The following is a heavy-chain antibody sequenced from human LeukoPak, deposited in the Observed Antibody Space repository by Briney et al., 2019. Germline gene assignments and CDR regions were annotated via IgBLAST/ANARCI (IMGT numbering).Heavy chain of an antibody. Sequence: PSETLSLTCAVYGGSFSGYYWSWIRQPPGKGLEWIGEINHSGSTNYNPSLKSRVTISVDTSKNQFSLKLSSVTAADTAVYYCARVITSGRSVWGQGTLVTVSS. CDR2: INHSGST. J-gene: IGHJ4*02. D-gene: IGHD6-19*01. V-gene: IGHV4-34*01. CDR1: GGSFSGYY. CDR3: ARVITSGRSV.